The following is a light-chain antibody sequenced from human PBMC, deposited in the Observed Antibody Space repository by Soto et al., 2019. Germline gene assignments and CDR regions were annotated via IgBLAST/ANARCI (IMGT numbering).Light chain of an antibody. V-gene: IGLV1-51*02. CDR3: GTWDSSLSAPGV. CDR2: ENN. J-gene: IGLJ3*02. CDR1: SSNIGNNY. Sequence: QSVLTQPPSVSAAPGQKVTISCSGSSSNIGNNYVSWYQQLPGTAPKLLIYENNKRPSGIPDRFSGSKSGTSATLGITGLQTGDEADYYCGTWDSSLSAPGVFGGGTKLTVL.